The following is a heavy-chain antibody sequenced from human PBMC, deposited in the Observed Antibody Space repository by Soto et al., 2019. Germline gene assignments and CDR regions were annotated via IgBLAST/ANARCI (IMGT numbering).Heavy chain of an antibody. Sequence: EVQLLESGGGLAQPGGSLRLSCAASGFTFSFYAMTCVRQAPGKGLEWVSSLTGNGGDTYYADSVKGRFTISRDNSENTLYLQMNSLRVDDTAVYYCAKDREYSYGWDYWGQGTLVTVSS. J-gene: IGHJ4*02. D-gene: IGHD5-18*01. CDR2: LTGNGGDT. V-gene: IGHV3-23*01. CDR3: AKDREYSYGWDY. CDR1: GFTFSFYA.